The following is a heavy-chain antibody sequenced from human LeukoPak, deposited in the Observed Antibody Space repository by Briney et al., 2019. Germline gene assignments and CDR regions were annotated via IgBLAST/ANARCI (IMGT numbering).Heavy chain of an antibody. D-gene: IGHD5-18*01. CDR3: ARARSSYGYGDAFDI. CDR1: GFAFSTYA. Sequence: GGSLRLSCAASGFAFSTYAMHWVRQAPGKGLEWVAVISYDGSSKYYADSVKGRFTISRDNSKNTLYLQMNSLRAEDTAVYYCARARSSYGYGDAFDIWGQGTMVTVSS. J-gene: IGHJ3*02. V-gene: IGHV3-30*04. CDR2: ISYDGSSK.